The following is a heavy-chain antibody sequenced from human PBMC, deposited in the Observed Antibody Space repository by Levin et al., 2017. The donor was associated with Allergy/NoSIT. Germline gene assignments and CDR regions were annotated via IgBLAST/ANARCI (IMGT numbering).Heavy chain of an antibody. CDR1: GFTFDDYA. D-gene: IGHD1-1*01. CDR2: ISWNSGSI. CDR3: AKGAGGSLYYGMDV. Sequence: SCAASGFTFDDYAMHWVRQAPGKGLEWVSGISWNSGSIGYADSVKGRFTISRDNAKNSLYLQMNSLRAEDTALYYCAKGAGGSLYYGMDVWGQGTTVTVSS. J-gene: IGHJ6*02. V-gene: IGHV3-9*01.